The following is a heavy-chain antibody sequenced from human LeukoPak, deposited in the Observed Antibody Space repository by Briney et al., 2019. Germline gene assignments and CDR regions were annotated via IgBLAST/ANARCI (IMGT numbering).Heavy chain of an antibody. CDR1: GFTFRGYE. CDR3: ARSTVTNYFDS. D-gene: IGHD4-17*01. Sequence: GGSLRLSCAASGFTFRGYEMNWVRQAPGKGLEWISYISGSGSTIKYVDSVKGGFTISRDNAKNSLYLQMNSLRAEDTAVYYCARSTVTNYFDSWGQGTLVTVSS. CDR2: ISGSGSTI. J-gene: IGHJ4*02. V-gene: IGHV3-48*03.